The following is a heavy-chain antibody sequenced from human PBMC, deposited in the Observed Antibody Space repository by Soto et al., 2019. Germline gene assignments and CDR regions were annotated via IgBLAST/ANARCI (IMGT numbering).Heavy chain of an antibody. V-gene: IGHV3-9*01. CDR1: GFNINEYA. J-gene: IGHJ3*02. CDR3: ARRWKGLVRTFDI. D-gene: IGHD6-19*01. CDR2: ISWSSGDM. Sequence: EVQLVESGGGLEQPGRSLRLSCAASGFNINEYAIHWVRQAPGKGLEWVSGISWSSGDMVVADSVKGRFSSSRDNAKNSAYLQMNSLRTEDTALYYCARRWKGLVRTFDIWGQGTMVTVSS.